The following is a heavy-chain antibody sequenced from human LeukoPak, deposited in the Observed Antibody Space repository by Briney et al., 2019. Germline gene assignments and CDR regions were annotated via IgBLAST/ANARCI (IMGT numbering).Heavy chain of an antibody. CDR1: GYTFTSYD. Sequence: ASVKVSCKASGYTFTSYDINWVRQATGQGLEWMGWMNPNSGNTGYAQKFQGRVTMTRNTSISTAYMELSSLRSEDTAVYYCATSTLLDCSGGSCYLRAWGQGTLVTVSS. J-gene: IGHJ5*02. CDR3: ATSTLLDCSGGSCYLRA. D-gene: IGHD2-15*01. CDR2: MNPNSGNT. V-gene: IGHV1-8*01.